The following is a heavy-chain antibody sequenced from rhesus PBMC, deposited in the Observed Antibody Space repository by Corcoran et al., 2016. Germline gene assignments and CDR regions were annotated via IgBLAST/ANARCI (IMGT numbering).Heavy chain of an antibody. CDR1: GGSINSNY. D-gene: IGHD6-31*01. CDR3: ATTYSSGWYYYFDY. J-gene: IGHJ4*01. V-gene: IGHV4-165*01. Sequence: QVQLQESGPELVKPSETLSLTCAVSGGSINSNYWSWIRQPPGKGLEWIGYIGGSRGSTNYNPSLKSRVTISTDTSKNQFSLKLSSVTAADTAVYYCATTYSSGWYYYFDYWGQGVLVTVSS. CDR2: IGGSRGST.